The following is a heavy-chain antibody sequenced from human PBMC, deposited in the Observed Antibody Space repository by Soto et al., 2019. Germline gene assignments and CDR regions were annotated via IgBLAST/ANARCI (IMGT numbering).Heavy chain of an antibody. J-gene: IGHJ4*02. CDR2: IYYSRST. Sequence: QVQLQESGPGLVKPSQTLSLTCTVSGGSISSGGYYWSWIRQHPGKGLEWLGYIYYSRSTYYNPSLRRRVTISLDTSKNHFSLKLSSVTAADTAVYYCAGIYSGSPGGTLRYWGQGTLVTVSS. D-gene: IGHD1-26*01. CDR1: GGSISSGGYY. V-gene: IGHV4-31*03. CDR3: AGIYSGSPGGTLRY.